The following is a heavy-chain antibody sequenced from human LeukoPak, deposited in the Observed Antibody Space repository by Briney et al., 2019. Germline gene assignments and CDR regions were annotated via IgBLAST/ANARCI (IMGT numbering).Heavy chain of an antibody. V-gene: IGHV3-13*01. CDR2: IGTAGDT. CDR1: GFTFSSYD. J-gene: IGHJ6*03. Sequence: GGSLRLSCAASGFTFSSYDMHWVRQATGKGLEWVSAIGTAGDTYYPGSVKGRFTISRENAKNSLYLQMNSLRAGDTAVYYCARAHYYYYYIDVWGKGTTVTVSS. CDR3: ARAHYYYYYIDV.